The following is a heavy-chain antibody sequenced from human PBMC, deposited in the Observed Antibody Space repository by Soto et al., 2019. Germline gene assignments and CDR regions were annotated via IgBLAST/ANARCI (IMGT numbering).Heavy chain of an antibody. V-gene: IGHV4-31*03. D-gene: IGHD2-15*01. J-gene: IGHJ5*02. CDR2: IFYTGTA. CDR3: ARRLDDTPETFFNWFDP. Sequence: PSETLSLTCTVSGGSINTGGYYWGWILHLPGEGLEWIGHIFYTGTAYYNPSLRSRVTVSIDTSANQFSLHMYSVTAADTAMYYCARRLDDTPETFFNWFDPWGQGILVTVSS. CDR1: GGSINTGGYY.